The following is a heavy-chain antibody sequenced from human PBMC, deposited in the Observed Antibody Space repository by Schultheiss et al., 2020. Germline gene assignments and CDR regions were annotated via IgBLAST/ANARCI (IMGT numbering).Heavy chain of an antibody. V-gene: IGHV4-39*07. D-gene: IGHD1-26*01. CDR2: INHSGST. J-gene: IGHJ4*02. Sequence: SETLSLTCTVSGGSISSSSYYWGWIRQPPGKGLEWIGEINHSGSTNYNPSLKSRVTISVDTSKNQFSLKLSSVTAADTAVYYCARGVGATGDYWGQGTLVTVSS. CDR1: GGSISSSSYY. CDR3: ARGVGATGDY.